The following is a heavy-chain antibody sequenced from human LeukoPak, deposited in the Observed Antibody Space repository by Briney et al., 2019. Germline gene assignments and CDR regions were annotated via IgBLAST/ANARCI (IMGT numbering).Heavy chain of an antibody. Sequence: EASVKVSCKASGGTFSSYAISWVRQAPGQGLEWMGGIIPIFGTANYAQKFQGRVTITADESTSTAYMELSSLRSEDTAVYYCARDTPYRIGYCSSTSCYTMDYWGQGTLVTVSS. V-gene: IGHV1-69*13. D-gene: IGHD2-2*02. CDR2: IIPIFGTA. J-gene: IGHJ4*02. CDR3: ARDTPYRIGYCSSTSCYTMDY. CDR1: GGTFSSYA.